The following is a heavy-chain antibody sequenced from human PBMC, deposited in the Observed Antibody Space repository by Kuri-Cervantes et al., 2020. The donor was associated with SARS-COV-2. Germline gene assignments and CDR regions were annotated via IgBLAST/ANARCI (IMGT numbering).Heavy chain of an antibody. J-gene: IGHJ4*02. V-gene: IGHV4-39*01. CDR1: GGSISSSSYY. D-gene: IGHD6-13*01. Sequence: SETLSLTCTVPGGSISSSSYYWGWIRQPPGKGLEWIGSIYYSGSTYYNPSLKSRVTISVDTSKNQFSLKPSSVTAADTAVYYCARRHSSSSSWYYFDYWGQGTLVTVSS. CDR3: ARRHSSSSSWYYFDY. CDR2: IYYSGST.